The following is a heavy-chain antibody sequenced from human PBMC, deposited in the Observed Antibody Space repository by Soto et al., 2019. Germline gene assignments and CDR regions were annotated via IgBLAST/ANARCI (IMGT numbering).Heavy chain of an antibody. V-gene: IGHV3-9*01. D-gene: IGHD1-26*01. CDR2: IDWNGGST. CDR3: AKGRGSYFVYFGLDV. CDR1: GFTFDDYA. Sequence: EVQLVESGGGLTQPGRSLRLSCVASGFTFDDYAMHWVRQTPGKGLEWVSSIDWNGGSTAYADSVKGRFTISRDNARNSLYLQMNSLRPEDTALYYCAKGRGSYFVYFGLDVWGQGTTVTVSS. J-gene: IGHJ6*02.